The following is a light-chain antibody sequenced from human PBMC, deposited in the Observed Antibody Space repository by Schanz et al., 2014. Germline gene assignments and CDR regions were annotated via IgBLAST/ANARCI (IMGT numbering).Light chain of an antibody. CDR2: AAS. CDR3: QQYGISRFT. CDR1: QSVSSK. J-gene: IGKJ3*01. V-gene: IGKV3-15*01. Sequence: EIVLTQSPRTLSVSPGERATLSCRASQSVSSKLAWYQQKPGHAPRLLIFAASTRATGIPARFSGSGSGTEFTLTISSLQSEDFAVYYCQQYGISRFTFGPGTKVDIK.